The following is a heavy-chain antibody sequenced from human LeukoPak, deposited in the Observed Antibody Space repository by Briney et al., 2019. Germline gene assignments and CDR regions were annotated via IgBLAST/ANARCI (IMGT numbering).Heavy chain of an antibody. V-gene: IGHV4-4*07. CDR3: ARDLGPDCSSTRCYALDV. Sequence: SETLSLTCTVSRVAISSEVWSTIRQPAGQGLEWIGRIYTSGITNYNPSLKSRSTMSVDPSKHQFSLKLSSLTGPDAALCYCARDLGPDCSSTRCYALDVWGQGTTVTVSS. D-gene: IGHD2-2*01. CDR2: IYTSGIT. CDR1: RVAISSEV. J-gene: IGHJ6*02.